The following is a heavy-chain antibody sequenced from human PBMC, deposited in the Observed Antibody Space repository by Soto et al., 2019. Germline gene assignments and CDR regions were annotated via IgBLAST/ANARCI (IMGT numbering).Heavy chain of an antibody. CDR2: ISYDGSNK. CDR1: GFTFSSYG. D-gene: IGHD3-10*01. J-gene: IGHJ6*02. CDR3: AKDSVRFGDPTLYYYYGMDV. Sequence: QPGGSLRLSCAASGFTFSSYGMHWVRQAPGKGLEWVAVISYDGSNKYYADSVKGRFTISRDNSKNTLYLQMNSLRAEDTAVYYCAKDSVRFGDPTLYYYYGMDVWGQGTTVTVSS. V-gene: IGHV3-30*18.